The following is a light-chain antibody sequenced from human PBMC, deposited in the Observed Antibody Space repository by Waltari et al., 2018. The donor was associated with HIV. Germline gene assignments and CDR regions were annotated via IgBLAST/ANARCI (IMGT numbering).Light chain of an antibody. CDR2: SNN. CDR3: ATWEHRLNGAI. J-gene: IGLJ2*01. Sequence: QSVLPQPPSASGTPGQRVTISCSGGSSTIGTSSVNWYQQGPGTAPKPLIYSNNQRPSGVPDRFAGSKSGTSASLAISGLQAEDEADYYCATWEHRLNGAIFGGGTRLTVL. CDR1: SSTIGTSS. V-gene: IGLV1-44*01.